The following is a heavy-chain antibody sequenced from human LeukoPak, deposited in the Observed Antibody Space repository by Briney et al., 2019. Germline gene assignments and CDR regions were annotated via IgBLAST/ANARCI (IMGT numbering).Heavy chain of an antibody. D-gene: IGHD6-13*01. CDR2: INHSGST. CDR1: GGSFSGYY. CDR3: ASGIAAEMGY. V-gene: IGHV4-34*01. Sequence: SETLSLTCAVYGGSFSGYYWSWIRQPPGKGLEWIGEINHSGSTNYNSSLKSRVTISVDTSKNQFSLKLSSVTAADTAVYYCASGIAAEMGYWGQGTLVTVSS. J-gene: IGHJ4*02.